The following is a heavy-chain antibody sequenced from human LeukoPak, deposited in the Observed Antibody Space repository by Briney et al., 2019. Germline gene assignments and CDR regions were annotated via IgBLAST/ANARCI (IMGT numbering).Heavy chain of an antibody. V-gene: IGHV1-69*06. CDR3: ARPASSWYSTHAFDI. D-gene: IGHD6-13*01. CDR1: GGTFSSYA. Sequence: GASVKVSCKASGGTFSSYAISWVRQAPGQGLEWMGGIIPIFGTANYAQKFQGRVTITADKSTSTAYMELSSLRSEDTAAYYCARPASSWYSTHAFDIWGQGTMVTVSS. CDR2: IIPIFGTA. J-gene: IGHJ3*02.